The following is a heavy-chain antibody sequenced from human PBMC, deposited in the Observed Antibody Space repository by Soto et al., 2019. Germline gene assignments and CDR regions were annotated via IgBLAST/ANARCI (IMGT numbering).Heavy chain of an antibody. Sequence: SLRLSCAASGFTFSDYSMSWFRQAPGKGLEWISYISTTSNTIYYADSVKGRFTISRDNAENSLYLQMNSLRAEDTAIYYCARRSYFDYWGQGTLVTVSS. CDR3: ARRSYFDY. D-gene: IGHD3-10*01. CDR2: ISTTSNTI. J-gene: IGHJ4*02. CDR1: GFTFSDYS. V-gene: IGHV3-11*01.